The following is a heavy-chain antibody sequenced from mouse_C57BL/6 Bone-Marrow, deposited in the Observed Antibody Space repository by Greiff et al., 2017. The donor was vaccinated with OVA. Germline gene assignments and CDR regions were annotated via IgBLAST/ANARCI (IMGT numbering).Heavy chain of an antibody. Sequence: QVQLQQPGAELVKPGASVKLSCKASGYTFTSYWMHWVKQRPGQGLEWIGMIHPNSGSTNYNEKFKSKATLTVDKSSSTAYMQISSLTSEDSAVYYCASYYSNYGFAYWGQGTLVTVSA. D-gene: IGHD2-5*01. V-gene: IGHV1-64*01. CDR1: GYTFTSYW. CDR2: IHPNSGST. J-gene: IGHJ3*01. CDR3: ASYYSNYGFAY.